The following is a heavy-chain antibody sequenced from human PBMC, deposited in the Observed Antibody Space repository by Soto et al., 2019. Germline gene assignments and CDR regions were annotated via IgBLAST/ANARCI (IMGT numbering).Heavy chain of an antibody. V-gene: IGHV1-69*06. CDR3: ARGGYSWKYCIQNGMGV. Sequence: SVEPSSEARRGGLGSSALRWLCQEHEQGLEWMGGIIPIFGTANYAQKFQGRVTITADKSTSTAYMELSSLRAEDTAVYYCARGGYSWKYCIQNGMGVRAQATTVTLHS. J-gene: IGHJ6*01. D-gene: IGHD1-7*01. CDR2: IIPIFGTA. CDR1: RGGLGSSA.